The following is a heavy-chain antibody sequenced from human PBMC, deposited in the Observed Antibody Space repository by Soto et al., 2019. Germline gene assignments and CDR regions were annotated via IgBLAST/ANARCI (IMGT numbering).Heavy chain of an antibody. D-gene: IGHD3-10*01. CDR1: GFTFSSST. J-gene: IGHJ4*02. Sequence: GGSLRLSCTGSGFTFSSSTMTWVRQGPGKGLEWVSSISSSSSYIYFADSLKGRFTISRDNAENSLYLQMNSLRAEDTAVYYCARDIGEMSAVWGQGTQVTVSS. CDR2: ISSSSSYI. V-gene: IGHV3-21*06. CDR3: ARDIGEMSAV.